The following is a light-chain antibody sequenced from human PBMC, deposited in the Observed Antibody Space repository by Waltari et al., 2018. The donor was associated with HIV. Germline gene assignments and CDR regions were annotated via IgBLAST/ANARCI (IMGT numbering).Light chain of an antibody. Sequence: QSALTQPPSASGSPGQSVTISRTATSTDVGPYNYVSWYQQHSGEAPKLIIYEVTKRPSGVPDRFSGSKSGNTASLTVSGLQAEDEADFYCSSYAGSTVIFGGGTKLTVL. CDR2: EVT. J-gene: IGLJ2*01. V-gene: IGLV2-8*01. CDR1: STDVGPYNY. CDR3: SSYAGSTVI.